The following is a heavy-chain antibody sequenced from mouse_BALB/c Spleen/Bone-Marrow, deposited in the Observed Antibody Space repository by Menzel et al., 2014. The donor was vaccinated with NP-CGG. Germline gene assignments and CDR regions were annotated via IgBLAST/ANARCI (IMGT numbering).Heavy chain of an antibody. CDR2: INPSTAYT. CDR3: ATGNYEAMDY. D-gene: IGHD2-1*01. V-gene: IGHV1-7*01. J-gene: IGHJ4*01. Sequence: QVQLQQSGAELAKPGASVKMSCKASGYTFINYWIHWVKQRPGQGLEWIGYINPSTAYTAYNQKFQDKTTLTADKSSSTAYMQLSSLTSEDSAVYYCATGNYEAMDYWGQGTSVTVSS. CDR1: GYTFINYW.